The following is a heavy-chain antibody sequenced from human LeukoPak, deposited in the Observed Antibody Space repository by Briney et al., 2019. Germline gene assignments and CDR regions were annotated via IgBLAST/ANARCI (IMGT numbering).Heavy chain of an antibody. J-gene: IGHJ4*02. CDR3: AKASGRYCSSTRCQAPLDY. CDR2: IWFDGSNK. CDR1: VFTFSTYG. D-gene: IGHD2-2*01. V-gene: IGHV3-33*06. Sequence: GGPLRLSCAASVFTFSTYGMHWVRQAPGRGLEWVAVIWFDGSNKYNADSVRGRFTISRDNSKNTLYLEMNSLRDEDTAVYYCAKASGRYCSSTRCQAPLDYWGQGTLVTVSS.